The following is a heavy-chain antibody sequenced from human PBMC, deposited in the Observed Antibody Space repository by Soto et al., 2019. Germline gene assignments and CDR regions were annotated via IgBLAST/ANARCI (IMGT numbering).Heavy chain of an antibody. Sequence: PSETLSLTCTVSGGSISSYYWSWIRQPPGKGLEWIGYIYYSGSTNYNPSLKSRVTISVDTSKNQFSLKLSSVTAADTAVYYCARAVHKDVWGKGTTVTVS. J-gene: IGHJ6*03. V-gene: IGHV4-59*01. CDR3: ARAVHKDV. CDR2: IYYSGST. CDR1: GGSISSYY.